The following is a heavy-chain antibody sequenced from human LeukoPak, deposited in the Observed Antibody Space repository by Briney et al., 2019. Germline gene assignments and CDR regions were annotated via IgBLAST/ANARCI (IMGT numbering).Heavy chain of an antibody. J-gene: IGHJ4*02. V-gene: IGHV3-23*01. CDR3: AKGSSWGGRYYFDY. CDR1: AFTFSSYA. Sequence: HSGGSLRLSCAASAFTFSSYAMNWVRQAPGRGLEWVSAISGSGGSTHYADSVKGRFTISRDNSKNTLYLQMNSLRAEDTAVYYCAKGSSWGGRYYFDYWGQGTLVTVSS. D-gene: IGHD3-16*01. CDR2: ISGSGGST.